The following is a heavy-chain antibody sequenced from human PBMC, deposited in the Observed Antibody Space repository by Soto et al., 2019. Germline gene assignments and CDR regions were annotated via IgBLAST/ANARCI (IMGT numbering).Heavy chain of an antibody. V-gene: IGHV3-23*01. CDR1: GFTFSSYA. J-gene: IGHJ4*02. CDR2: LSGSGATT. D-gene: IGHD3-3*01. CDR3: AKLDWDYDFWSGYYGFNY. Sequence: PGGSLRLSCAASGFTFSSYAMSWVRQAPGKALEWVSGLSGSGATTHYADSVKGRFTISRDNSKNTLHLQMNSLRAEDTAVYYCAKLDWDYDFWSGYYGFNYWGQGTLVTVSS.